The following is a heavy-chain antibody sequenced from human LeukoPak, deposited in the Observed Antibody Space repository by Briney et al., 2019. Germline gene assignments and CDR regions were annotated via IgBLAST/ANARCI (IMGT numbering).Heavy chain of an antibody. CDR2: ISSNGGNK. Sequence: GGSLRLSCAASGFSFSTHAIYWVRQAPGRGLEYVSAISSNGGNKDYATSVKGRFTVSRDNSDNTVFLQMGSLRDEDMAVYYCARGYCDTNSCYTALGHWGQGTLVTVSS. V-gene: IGHV3-64*01. J-gene: IGHJ4*02. CDR1: GFSFSTHA. CDR3: ARGYCDTNSCYTALGH. D-gene: IGHD2-2*02.